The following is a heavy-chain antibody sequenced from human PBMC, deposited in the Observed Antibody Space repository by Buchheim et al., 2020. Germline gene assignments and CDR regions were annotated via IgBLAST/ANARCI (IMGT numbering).Heavy chain of an antibody. CDR2: IYYSGST. Sequence: QVQLQESGPGLVKPSQTLSLTCTVSGGSISSGDYYWSWIRQPPGKGLEWIGYIYYSGSTYYNPSLKRRVTIPVDTSKNQFSLKLSSVTAADTAVYYCARSPRDSSGYYYRLSVYFQHWGQGTL. CDR3: ARSPRDSSGYYYRLSVYFQH. V-gene: IGHV4-30-4*01. CDR1: GGSISSGDYY. D-gene: IGHD3-22*01. J-gene: IGHJ1*01.